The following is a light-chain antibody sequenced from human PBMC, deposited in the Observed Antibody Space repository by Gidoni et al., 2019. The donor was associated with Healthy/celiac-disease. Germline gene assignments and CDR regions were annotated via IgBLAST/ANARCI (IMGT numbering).Light chain of an antibody. V-gene: IGLV2-14*01. CDR1: SSDFGGYNY. CDR3: SSYTSSSTPWV. Sequence: QSALTQPASGSGSPGQSITISCTGTSSDFGGYNYVSWYQQHPGKAPKLMIYDVSHRPSGVSNRFAGSKSGNTASLTISGLQAEDEADYYCSSYTSSSTPWVFGGGTKLTVL. J-gene: IGLJ3*02. CDR2: DVS.